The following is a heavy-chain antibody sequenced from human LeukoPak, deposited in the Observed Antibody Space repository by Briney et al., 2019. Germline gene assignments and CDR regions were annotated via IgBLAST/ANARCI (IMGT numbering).Heavy chain of an antibody. V-gene: IGHV5-51*01. J-gene: IGHJ5*02. CDR1: GSRVTNYW. CDR2: IYSGDSET. Sequence: GESLKISCQASGSRVTNYWIGWVRPMPGKGLEWIGIIYSGDSETRYSPSFQGRVAISVDKSINTAFLQWSSLKASDTAIYYCARHLRGYCSGGTCWDNWLDPWGQGTLVTVSS. D-gene: IGHD2-15*01. CDR3: ARHLRGYCSGGTCWDNWLDP.